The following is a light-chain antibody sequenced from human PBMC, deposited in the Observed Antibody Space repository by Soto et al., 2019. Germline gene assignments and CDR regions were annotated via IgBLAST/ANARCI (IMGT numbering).Light chain of an antibody. CDR1: SSDVGTYKY. Sequence: QSALTQPASVSGSPGQSITISCTGTSSDVGTYKYVSWYQQLPGKAPKLMIYEVSNRPSGVSNRFSGSKSDNTASLTVSGLQTEDEADYYCSSYAGSNNLIFGGGTKLTVL. CDR3: SSYAGSNNLI. CDR2: EVS. J-gene: IGLJ2*01. V-gene: IGLV2-14*01.